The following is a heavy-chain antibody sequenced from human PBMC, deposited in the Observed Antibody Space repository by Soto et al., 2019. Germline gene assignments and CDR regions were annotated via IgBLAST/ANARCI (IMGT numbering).Heavy chain of an antibody. D-gene: IGHD6-13*01. CDR1: GYTFTGYY. CDR2: INPNSGGT. Sequence: GASVKVSCKASGYTFTGYYMHWVRQAPGQGLEWMGWINPNSGGTNYAQKFQGWVTMTRDTSISTAYMELSRLRSDDTAVYYCARDRAIAAADPWGGFDPWGQGTLVTVSS. J-gene: IGHJ5*02. V-gene: IGHV1-2*04. CDR3: ARDRAIAAADPWGGFDP.